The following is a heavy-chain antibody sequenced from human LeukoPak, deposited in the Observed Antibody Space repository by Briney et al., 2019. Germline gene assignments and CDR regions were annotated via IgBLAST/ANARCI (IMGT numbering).Heavy chain of an antibody. Sequence: GGSLRLSCAASGFTFSSYSMNWVRQAPGKGLEWVSSISSGSSYIYYADSVKGRFTISRDNAKNSLYLQMNSLRAEDTAVYYCARSRGPFYGILTGYPWYFDYWGQGTLVTVSS. D-gene: IGHD3-9*01. J-gene: IGHJ4*02. CDR2: ISSGSSYI. V-gene: IGHV3-21*01. CDR1: GFTFSSYS. CDR3: ARSRGPFYGILTGYPWYFDY.